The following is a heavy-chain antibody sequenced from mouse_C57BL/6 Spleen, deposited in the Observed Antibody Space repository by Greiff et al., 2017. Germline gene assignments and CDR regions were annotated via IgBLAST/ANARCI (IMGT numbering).Heavy chain of an antibody. CDR3: ARSGYFITTGVDFDY. CDR1: GYTFTDHT. CDR2: IYPRAGST. J-gene: IGHJ2*01. D-gene: IGHD1-1*01. Sequence: VQLQQSDAELVKPGASVKISCKVSGYTFTDHTIHWMKQRPEQGLEWIGYIYPRAGSTKYNDKFKGQATLTADKSASTAYMQLNSLPSEDSAVYFCARSGYFITTGVDFDYGGQGTTLTVSS. V-gene: IGHV1-78*01.